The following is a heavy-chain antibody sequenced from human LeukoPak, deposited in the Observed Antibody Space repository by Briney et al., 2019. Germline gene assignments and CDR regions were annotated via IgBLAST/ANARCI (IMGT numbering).Heavy chain of an antibody. D-gene: IGHD2-15*01. Sequence: GGSLRLSCAASGFSFSSYAMSWVRQAPGKGLDWVSALSGGGFTTYCADSVKGRFSISRDNSKNTVFLQMNSLRAEDTAVYYCARDFSSSLPFAYWGQGTLVTVSS. CDR3: ARDFSSSLPFAY. J-gene: IGHJ4*02. V-gene: IGHV3-23*01. CDR1: GFSFSSYA. CDR2: LSGGGFTT.